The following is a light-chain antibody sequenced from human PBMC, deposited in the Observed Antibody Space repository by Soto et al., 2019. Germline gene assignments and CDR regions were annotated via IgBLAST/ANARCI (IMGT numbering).Light chain of an antibody. Sequence: EVVLTQYPASLSLSPGERATLSCRASQSVGAQFAWYQQKPGQSPRLLIYGESNRASGISARFTGSGSGTDFPLPITSLEPEDSAVYFCQPRNDWGSFGGGNSIEIK. CDR1: QSVGAQ. CDR2: GES. J-gene: IGKJ4*01. CDR3: QPRNDWGS. V-gene: IGKV3-11*01.